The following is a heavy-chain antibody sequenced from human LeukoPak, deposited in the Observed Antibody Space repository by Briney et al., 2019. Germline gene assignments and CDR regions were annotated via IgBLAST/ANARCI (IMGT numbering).Heavy chain of an antibody. D-gene: IGHD3-10*01. CDR1: GGSISDYY. Sequence: SETLSLTCTVPGGSISDYYWTWIRQPPEKGLEWIGYIHSIGGTNYNPSLKSRVTISVDTSKNQFSLKLSSVTAADTAFYYCARGHDYYYSGRQSWFDPWGQGTLVTVSS. CDR2: IHSIGGT. V-gene: IGHV4-59*01. CDR3: ARGHDYYYSGRQSWFDP. J-gene: IGHJ5*02.